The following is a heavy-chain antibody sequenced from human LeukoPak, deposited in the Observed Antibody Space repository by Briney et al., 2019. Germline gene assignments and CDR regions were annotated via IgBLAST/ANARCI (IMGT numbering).Heavy chain of an antibody. Sequence: ASVKVSCKASGYTFTGYYMHWVRQAPGQGLEWMGWINPNSGGTNYAQKFQGWVTMTRDTSISTAYLELSRLRSDDTAVYYCARDLASTSGRFDPWGQGTLVTVSS. J-gene: IGHJ5*02. CDR1: GYTFTGYY. V-gene: IGHV1-2*04. CDR2: INPNSGGT. CDR3: ARDLASTSGRFDP.